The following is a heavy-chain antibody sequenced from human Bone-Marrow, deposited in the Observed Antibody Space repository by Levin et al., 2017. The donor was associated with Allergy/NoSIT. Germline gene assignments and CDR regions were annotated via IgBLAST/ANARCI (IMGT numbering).Heavy chain of an antibody. CDR1: GGTFSSYA. CDR3: ARERQDDYSNEMYNWFDP. J-gene: IGHJ5*02. D-gene: IGHD4-11*01. Sequence: GASVKVSCKASGGTFSSYAISWVRQAPGQGLEWMGGIIPIFGTANYAQKFQGRVTITADKSTSTAYMELSSLRSEDTAVYYCARERQDDYSNEMYNWFDPWGQGTLVTVSS. CDR2: IIPIFGTA. V-gene: IGHV1-69*06.